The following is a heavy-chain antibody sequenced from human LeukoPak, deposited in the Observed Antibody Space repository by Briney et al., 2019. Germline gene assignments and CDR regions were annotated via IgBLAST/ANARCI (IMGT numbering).Heavy chain of an antibody. CDR1: GFTFDDYA. CDR3: AREPGDYGDYAMTDFDY. Sequence: PGGSLRLSCAASGFTFDDYAMHWVRQAPGKGLEWVSSISSSSSYIYYADSVKGRFTISRDNAKNSLYLQMNSLRAEDTAVYYCAREPGDYGDYAMTDFDYWGQGTLVTVSS. J-gene: IGHJ4*02. V-gene: IGHV3-21*01. D-gene: IGHD4-17*01. CDR2: ISSSSSYI.